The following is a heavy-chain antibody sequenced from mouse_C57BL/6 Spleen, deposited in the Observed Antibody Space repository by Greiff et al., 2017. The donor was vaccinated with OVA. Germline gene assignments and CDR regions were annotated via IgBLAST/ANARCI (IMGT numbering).Heavy chain of an antibody. CDR3: ARRGGYYDAMDY. V-gene: IGHV1-59*01. CDR2: IDPSDSYT. Sequence: QVQLQQPGAELVRPGTSVKLSCKASGYTFTSYWMHWVKQRPGQGLEWIGVIDPSDSYTNYNQKFKGKATLTVDTSSSTAYMQLSSLTSEDSAVDSCARRGGYYDAMDYWGQGTSVTVSS. D-gene: IGHD2-2*01. CDR1: GYTFTSYW. J-gene: IGHJ4*01.